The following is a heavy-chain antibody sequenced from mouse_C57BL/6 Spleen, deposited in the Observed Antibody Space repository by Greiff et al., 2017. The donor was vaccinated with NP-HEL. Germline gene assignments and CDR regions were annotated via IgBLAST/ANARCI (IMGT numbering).Heavy chain of an antibody. J-gene: IGHJ2*01. D-gene: IGHD2-3*01. CDR1: GYTFTDYE. CDR3: TRSGYYMYNY. Sequence: VQLQQSGAELVRPGASVTLSCKASGYTFTDYEMHWVKQTPVHGLEWIGAIDPETGGTAYNQKFKGKAILTADKSSSTAYMELRSLTSEDSAVYYCTRSGYYMYNYWGQGTTLTVSS. V-gene: IGHV1-15*01. CDR2: IDPETGGT.